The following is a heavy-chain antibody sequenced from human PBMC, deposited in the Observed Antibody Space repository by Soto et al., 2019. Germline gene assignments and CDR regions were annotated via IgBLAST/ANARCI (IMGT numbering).Heavy chain of an antibody. CDR1: GYTFTNYG. CDR2: IIAQKCNT. D-gene: IGHD1-20*01. CDR3: IRXFFGISQSHDTSLIKDY. J-gene: IGHJ4*02. Sequence: ASVKVSCKASGYTFTNYGITWVRQVPGQVLEMIVWIIAQKCNTNYGRNVEDRVAMNVYTWTTASCIELMDVRSDDTAVYYCIRXFFGISQSHDTSLIKDYWGQGTLVTVSS. V-gene: IGHV1-18*01.